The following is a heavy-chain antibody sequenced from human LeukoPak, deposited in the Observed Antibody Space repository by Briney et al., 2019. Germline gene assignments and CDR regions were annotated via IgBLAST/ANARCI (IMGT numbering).Heavy chain of an antibody. CDR1: GFTVSSNY. CDR3: AKNGEPTYYYYGMDV. V-gene: IGHV3-53*01. J-gene: IGHJ6*02. D-gene: IGHD4-17*01. Sequence: GGSLRLSCAASGFTVSSNYMSWVRQAPGKGLEWVSVIYSGGSTYYADSVKGRFTISRDNSKNTLYLQMNSLRAEDTAVYYCAKNGEPTYYYYGMDVWGQGTTVTVSS. CDR2: IYSGGST.